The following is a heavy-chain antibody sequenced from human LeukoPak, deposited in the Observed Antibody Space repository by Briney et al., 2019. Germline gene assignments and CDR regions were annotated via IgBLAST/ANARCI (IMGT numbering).Heavy chain of an antibody. CDR1: GFSFSTYS. V-gene: IGHV3-48*04. Sequence: GGSLRLSCAASGFSFSTYSMNWVRQAPGKGLEWVSYISSSSSTIYYADSVKGRFTISRDNAKNSLYLQMSSLRAEDTTVYYCASRSDYWGQGTLVTVSS. CDR3: ASRSDY. CDR2: ISSSSSTI. J-gene: IGHJ4*02.